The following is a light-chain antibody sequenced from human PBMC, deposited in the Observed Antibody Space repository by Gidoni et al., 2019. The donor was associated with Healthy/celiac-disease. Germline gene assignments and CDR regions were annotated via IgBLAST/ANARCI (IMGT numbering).Light chain of an antibody. CDR3: QPRSNWLYT. CDR2: DAS. V-gene: IGKV3-11*01. Sequence: EIVLTQSPATLSVSPGERATLSCRASQSVSSYLAWYQQKPGQAPRLLIYDASNRATGTPARFSGSASGTVFTLTSSSLEPEDFAFYCFQPRSNWLYTFGQGTKLEIK. J-gene: IGKJ2*01. CDR1: QSVSSY.